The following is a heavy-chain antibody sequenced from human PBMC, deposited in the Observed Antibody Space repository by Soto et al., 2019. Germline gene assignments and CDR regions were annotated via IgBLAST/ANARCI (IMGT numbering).Heavy chain of an antibody. CDR2: IIPIFGTA. D-gene: IGHD3-22*01. Sequence: SVKVSCKASGGTFSSYAISWVRQASGQGLEWMGGIIPIFGTANYAQKFQGRVTITADESTSTAYMELSSLRSEDTAVYYCANQTYYDSSGPRLAAFDIWGQGTMVTV. CDR1: GGTFSSYA. CDR3: ANQTYYDSSGPRLAAFDI. V-gene: IGHV1-69*13. J-gene: IGHJ3*02.